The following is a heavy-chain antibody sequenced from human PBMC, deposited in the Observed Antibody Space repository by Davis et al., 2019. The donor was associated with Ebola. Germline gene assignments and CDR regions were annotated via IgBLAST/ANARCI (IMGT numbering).Heavy chain of an antibody. CDR2: IYYRGTT. D-gene: IGHD3-22*01. Sequence: SETLSLTCTVSGGSVTSGPYYWSWIRQPPGKGLDWIGYIYYRGTTNYNHSLQSRVTISVDTSKNQFSLRLSSVTAADTAVYYCATQYSNGWFDPWGQGTLVTVSS. V-gene: IGHV4-61*01. CDR3: ATQYSNGWFDP. CDR1: GGSVTSGPYY. J-gene: IGHJ5*02.